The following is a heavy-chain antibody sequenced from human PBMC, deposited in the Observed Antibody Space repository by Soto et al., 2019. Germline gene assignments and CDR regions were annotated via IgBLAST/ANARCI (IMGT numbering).Heavy chain of an antibody. D-gene: IGHD6-19*01. CDR3: ARARAGDWFDT. J-gene: IGHJ5*02. Sequence: SETLSLTCAVSGYSISSGYYWGWIRQPPGKGLEWIGSIYHSGSTYYNPSLKSRVTISVDTSKNQFSLKLSSVTAADTAVYYCARARAGDWFDTWGQGTLVTVSS. CDR2: IYHSGST. CDR1: GYSISSGYY. V-gene: IGHV4-38-2*01.